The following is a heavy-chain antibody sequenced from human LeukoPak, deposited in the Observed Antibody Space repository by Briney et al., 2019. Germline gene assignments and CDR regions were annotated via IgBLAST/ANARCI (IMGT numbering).Heavy chain of an antibody. V-gene: IGHV1-2*02. CDR2: IDPNSGGT. J-gene: IGHJ4*02. Sequence: ASVKVSCKASGYTFTGKFMHWVRQAPGQGLEWMGWIDPNSGGTDYAQKFRGRVTMTRDTSTSTAYMGLSRLISDDTAVYYCARDREGLAYFDYWGQGTLVTVSS. CDR3: ARDREGLAYFDY. D-gene: IGHD3/OR15-3a*01. CDR1: GYTFTGKF.